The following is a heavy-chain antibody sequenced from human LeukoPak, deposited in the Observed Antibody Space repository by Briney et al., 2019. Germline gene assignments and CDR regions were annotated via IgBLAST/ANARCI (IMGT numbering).Heavy chain of an antibody. D-gene: IGHD6-13*01. Sequence: GGSLRLSCAASGFTFSKHWMHWVRQAPGKGLVWVSRITYDGSSRVYADSVKGRFTISRDNAKDTLYLQMNSLRAEDTAVYYCATRIAAAGKGDWFDPWGQGTLVTVSS. V-gene: IGHV3-74*01. J-gene: IGHJ5*02. CDR2: ITYDGSSR. CDR1: GFTFSKHW. CDR3: ATRIAAAGKGDWFDP.